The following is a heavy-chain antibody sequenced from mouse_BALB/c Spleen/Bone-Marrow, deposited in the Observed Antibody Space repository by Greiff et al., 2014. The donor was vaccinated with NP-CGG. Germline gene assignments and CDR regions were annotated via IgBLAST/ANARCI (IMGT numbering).Heavy chain of an antibody. CDR3: AKNQEAFVY. Sequence: EVKVEESGGGLVQPGGSLKLSCAASGFTFSNYGMSWVRQTPDKRLELVATINSNGGITYYPDSVKGRFTISRDNAKNTLYLQMSSLKSEDTAMYYCAKNQEAFVYWGQGTALTVSS. CDR1: GFTFSNYG. D-gene: IGHD3-2*02. J-gene: IGHJ2*01. CDR2: INSNGGIT. V-gene: IGHV5-6-3*01.